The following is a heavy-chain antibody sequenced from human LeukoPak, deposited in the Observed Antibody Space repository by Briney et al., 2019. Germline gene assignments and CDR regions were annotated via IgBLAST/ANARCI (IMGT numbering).Heavy chain of an antibody. CDR3: ARQVRKKIDY. J-gene: IGHJ4*02. CDR1: GGSISSYY. Sequence: PSETLSLTCTVSGGSISSYYWGWIRQPPGKGLEWIGSIYYSGSTYYNPSLKSRVTISVDTSKNQFSLKLSSVTAADTAVYYCARQVRKKIDYWGQGTLVTVSS. CDR2: IYYSGST. V-gene: IGHV4-39*01.